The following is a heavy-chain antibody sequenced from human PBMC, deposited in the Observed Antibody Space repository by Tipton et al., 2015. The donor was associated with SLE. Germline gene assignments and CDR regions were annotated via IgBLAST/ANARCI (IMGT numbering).Heavy chain of an antibody. CDR2: INHSGST. V-gene: IGHV4-34*01. CDR1: GGSFSGYY. J-gene: IGHJ4*02. CDR3: ARVIFSSSWPYFDH. D-gene: IGHD6-13*01. Sequence: TLSLTCAVYGGSFSGYYWSWIRQPPGKGPEWIGEINHSGSTNYNPSLKSRVTISVDTSKNQFSPKLSSVTAADTAVYYCARVIFSSSWPYFDHWGRGTLVTVSS.